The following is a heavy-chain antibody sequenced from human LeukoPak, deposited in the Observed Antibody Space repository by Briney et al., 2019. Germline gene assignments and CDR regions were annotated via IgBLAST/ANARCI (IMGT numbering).Heavy chain of an antibody. V-gene: IGHV4-39*01. CDR3: ARGYPATVTPGYYMDV. D-gene: IGHD4-17*01. CDR2: IYYSGST. Sequence: SETLSLTCTVSGGSISSSSYYWGWIRQPPGKGLEWIGSIYYSGSTYYNPSLKSRVTISVDTSKNQFSLKLSSVTAADTAVYYCARGYPATVTPGYYMDVWGKGTTVTVSS. CDR1: GGSISSSSYY. J-gene: IGHJ6*03.